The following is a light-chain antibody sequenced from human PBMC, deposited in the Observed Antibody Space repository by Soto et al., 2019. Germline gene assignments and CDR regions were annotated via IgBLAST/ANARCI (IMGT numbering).Light chain of an antibody. CDR3: QQYGGSLLT. V-gene: IGKV3-20*01. Sequence: EIVLTQSPGTLSLSPGERATLSCRASQSISSGYLAWYQQKPVQAPRLLIYGASSRATGIPDRFSGSGSGTDFTLTISRLEPEDFAIYYCQQYGGSLLTFGGGTKVEIK. CDR2: GAS. CDR1: QSISSGY. J-gene: IGKJ4*01.